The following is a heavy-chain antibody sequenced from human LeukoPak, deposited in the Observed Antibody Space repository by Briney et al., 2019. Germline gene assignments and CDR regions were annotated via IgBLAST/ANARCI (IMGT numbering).Heavy chain of an antibody. CDR2: ISAYNGNT. CDR1: GYTFTSYG. D-gene: IGHD3-22*01. Sequence: ASVKVSCKASGYTFTSYGISWVRQASGQGLEWMGWISAYNGNTNYAQKLQGRVTMTTDTSTSTAYMELRSLRSDDTAVYYCARYHYYDSSGYYEDDAFDIWGQGTMVTVSS. CDR3: ARYHYYDSSGYYEDDAFDI. J-gene: IGHJ3*02. V-gene: IGHV1-18*01.